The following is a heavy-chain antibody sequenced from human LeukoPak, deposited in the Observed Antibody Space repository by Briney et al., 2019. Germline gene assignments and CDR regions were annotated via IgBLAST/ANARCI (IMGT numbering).Heavy chain of an antibody. CDR2: VCHSGSS. D-gene: IGHD4-17*01. CDR1: GYSISSHYC. V-gene: IGHV4-38-2*02. J-gene: IGHJ6*02. Sequence: PSETLSLTCSVSGYSISSHYCWGWIRRPPGKGLEWIGSVCHSGSSFYNPSLKSRLAISIDTSKNEFSLKLSSLTAADTAVYYCARGPNYGDYYYYGMDVWGQGTTVTVSS. CDR3: ARGPNYGDYYYYGMDV.